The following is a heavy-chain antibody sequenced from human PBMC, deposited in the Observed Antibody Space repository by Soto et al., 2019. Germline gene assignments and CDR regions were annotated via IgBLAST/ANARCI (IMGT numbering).Heavy chain of an antibody. D-gene: IGHD1-1*01. Sequence: QVQLQESGPGLVKPSQTLSLTCTVSGGSISSGGYYWSWIRQHPGKGLEWIGYIYYSGSTYYNPSLKSRVTLSVDTSKNQFSLKLSSVTAADTAVYYCASLQLERLGGPGGDFDYWGQGTLVTVSS. J-gene: IGHJ4*02. CDR3: ASLQLERLGGPGGDFDY. CDR1: GGSISSGGYY. V-gene: IGHV4-31*03. CDR2: IYYSGST.